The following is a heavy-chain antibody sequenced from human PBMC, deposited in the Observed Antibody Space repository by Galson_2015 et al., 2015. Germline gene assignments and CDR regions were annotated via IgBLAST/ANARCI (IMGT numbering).Heavy chain of an antibody. Sequence: LSLTCTVSGGSISSGDYYWSWIRQPPGKGLEWIGYIYYSGSTYYNPSLKSRVTISVDTSKNQFSLKLSSVTAADTAVYYCARELLRDYFDYWGQGTLVTVSS. J-gene: IGHJ4*02. CDR2: IYYSGST. D-gene: IGHD2-15*01. CDR3: ARELLRDYFDY. V-gene: IGHV4-30-4*01. CDR1: GGSISSGDYY.